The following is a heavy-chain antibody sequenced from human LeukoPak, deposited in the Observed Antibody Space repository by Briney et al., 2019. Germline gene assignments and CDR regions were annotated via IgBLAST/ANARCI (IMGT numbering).Heavy chain of an antibody. Sequence: SETLSLTCTVSGGSISSGSYYWGWIRQPPGKGLEWIGSIYYSGSTYYNPSLKSRVTISVDTSKNQFSLKLSSVTAADTAVYYCASLSAAMSYFDYWGQGTLVTVSS. CDR2: IYYSGST. J-gene: IGHJ4*02. D-gene: IGHD2-2*01. V-gene: IGHV4-39*01. CDR3: ASLSAAMSYFDY. CDR1: GGSISSGSYY.